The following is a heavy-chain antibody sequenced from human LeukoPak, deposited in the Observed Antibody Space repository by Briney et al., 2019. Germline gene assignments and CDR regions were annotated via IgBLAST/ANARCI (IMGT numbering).Heavy chain of an antibody. D-gene: IGHD6-19*01. V-gene: IGHV3-23*01. CDR2: ISGSGGST. CDR1: GFTFGTYA. J-gene: IGHJ5*02. Sequence: GGSLRLSCAASGFTFGTYAMSWVRQAPGKGLEWISAISGSGGSTYYADSVKGRFTISRDNSKNTLYLQMNSLRAEDSAVYYCAKIPYSSGWVQNWFDPWGQGTLVTVSS. CDR3: AKIPYSSGWVQNWFDP.